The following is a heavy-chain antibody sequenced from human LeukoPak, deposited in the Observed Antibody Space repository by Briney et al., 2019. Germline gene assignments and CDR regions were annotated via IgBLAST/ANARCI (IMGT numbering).Heavy chain of an antibody. Sequence: PGGSLRLSCAASGFTFSSYSMNWVRQAPGKGLEWVSSISSSSSYIYYADSVKGRFTISRDNAKNSLYLQMNSLRAEDTAVYYCARGLRAGTDWFDPWGQGTLVTVSS. V-gene: IGHV3-21*01. CDR1: GFTFSSYS. J-gene: IGHJ5*02. D-gene: IGHD3-16*01. CDR2: ISSSSSYI. CDR3: ARGLRAGTDWFDP.